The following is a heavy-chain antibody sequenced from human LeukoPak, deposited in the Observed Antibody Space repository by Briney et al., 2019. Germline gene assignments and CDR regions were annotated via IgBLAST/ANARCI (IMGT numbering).Heavy chain of an antibody. CDR1: GYTFTGYY. CDR2: INPNSGGT. V-gene: IGHV1-2*02. Sequence: ASVKVSCKASGYTFTGYYMHWVRQPPGQGLEWMGWINPNSGGTNYAQKFQGRVTMTRDTSISTVYMELSRLRSDDTAVYYCARALVVPAAPDLYYYYGMDVWGQGTTVTVSS. D-gene: IGHD2-2*01. CDR3: ARALVVPAAPDLYYYYGMDV. J-gene: IGHJ6*02.